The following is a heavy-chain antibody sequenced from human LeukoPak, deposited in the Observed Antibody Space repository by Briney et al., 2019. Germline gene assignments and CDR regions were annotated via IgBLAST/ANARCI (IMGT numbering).Heavy chain of an antibody. J-gene: IGHJ5*02. V-gene: IGHV4-59*12. CDR1: GGSISSYY. CDR3: ARRVLFFGSGRPPSPFDP. CDR2: IYYSGST. Sequence: SETLSLTCAVSGGSISSYYWSWIRQPPGKGLEWIGYIYYSGSTNYNPSLKSRVTISVDTSKNQFSLKLSSVTAADTAVYYCARRVLFFGSGRPPSPFDPWGQGTLVTVSS. D-gene: IGHD3-10*01.